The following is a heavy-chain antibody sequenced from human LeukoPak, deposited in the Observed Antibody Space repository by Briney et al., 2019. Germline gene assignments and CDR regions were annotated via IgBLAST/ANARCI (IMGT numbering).Heavy chain of an antibody. Sequence: GGSLRLSCAASGFTFSSYAMSWVRQAPGKGREWFSIISYSSGSTYYADSVEGRFAISRDSSKNTLYLQKNGLRGEDTAVYYCAKDDGGSPPDAFDIWGQGTLVTVSS. CDR2: ISYSSGST. CDR3: AKDDGGSPPDAFDI. J-gene: IGHJ3*02. V-gene: IGHV3-23*01. D-gene: IGHD3-10*01. CDR1: GFTFSSYA.